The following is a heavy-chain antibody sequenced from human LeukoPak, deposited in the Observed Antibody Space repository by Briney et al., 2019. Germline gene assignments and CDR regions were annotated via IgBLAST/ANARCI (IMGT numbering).Heavy chain of an antibody. CDR2: IYHSGST. CDR3: ARGVYGGNNYYYYYMDV. J-gene: IGHJ6*03. Sequence: NPSETLSLTCTVSGGSISSYYWTWIRQPPGKGLEWIGYIYHSGSTNYNPSLKSRVTISVDTSKNQFSLKLSSVTAADTAVYYCARGVYGGNNYYYYYMDVWGKGTTVTVSS. CDR1: GGSISSYY. D-gene: IGHD4-23*01. V-gene: IGHV4-59*01.